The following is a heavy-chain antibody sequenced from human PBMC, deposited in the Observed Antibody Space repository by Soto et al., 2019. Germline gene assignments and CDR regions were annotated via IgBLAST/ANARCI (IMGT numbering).Heavy chain of an antibody. D-gene: IGHD2-2*01. Sequence: SETLSLTCTVSGGSISHDGYNWRWNRQSPGQELEWIGYISYSGNTTYNPTLKCRVSIAVDTSKSHFSLKLSSVTAADTAVYFCARRYCITTSCSLDYWGQGTLVTVSS. CDR3: ARRYCITTSCSLDY. V-gene: IGHV4-61*03. CDR1: GGSISHDGYN. CDR2: ISYSGNT. J-gene: IGHJ4*02.